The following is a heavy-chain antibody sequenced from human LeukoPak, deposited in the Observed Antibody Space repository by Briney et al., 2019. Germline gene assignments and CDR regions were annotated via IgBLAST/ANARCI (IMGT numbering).Heavy chain of an antibody. D-gene: IGHD6-13*01. CDR1: GFTFSSYA. CDR3: AKEPTSFGAAAGLFDY. V-gene: IGHV3-23*01. J-gene: IGHJ4*02. CDR2: ISGSGGST. Sequence: GGSLRLSCAASGFTFSSYAVSWVRQAPGKGLEWVSAISGSGGSTYYADSVKGRFTISRDNSKNTLYLQMNSLRAEDTAVCYCAKEPTSFGAAAGLFDYWGQGTLVTVSS.